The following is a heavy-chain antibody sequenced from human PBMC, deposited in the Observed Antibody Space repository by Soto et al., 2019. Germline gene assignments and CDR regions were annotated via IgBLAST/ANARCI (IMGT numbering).Heavy chain of an antibody. CDR3: ARSRIIVGASPPDY. CDR2: ISPNSGGT. V-gene: IGHV1-2*04. CDR1: GYTFTGYY. Sequence: QVQLVQSGAEVKKPGASVKVSCKASGYTFTGYYMHWVRQAPGQGLEWMGWISPNSGGTNYAQKFQGWVTMTRDTSISTAYMELSRLRSDDTAVYYCARSRIIVGASPPDYWGQGTLVTVSS. D-gene: IGHD1-26*01. J-gene: IGHJ4*02.